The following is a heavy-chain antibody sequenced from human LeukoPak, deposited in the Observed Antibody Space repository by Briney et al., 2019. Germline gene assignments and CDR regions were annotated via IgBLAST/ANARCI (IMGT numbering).Heavy chain of an antibody. V-gene: IGHV3-23*01. CDR3: AKNRPPRIIRGVIIHPEPSATDCFNY. J-gene: IGHJ4*02. CDR2: ISGTGSNT. D-gene: IGHD3-10*01. Sequence: PGGSLRLSCTAIGFTFSSYAMNWIRQAPGKGLEWVSAISGTGSNTYYADSVKGRFTISRDNSKNTLYLQMNSLRADDTAVYYCAKNRPPRIIRGVIIHPEPSATDCFNYWGQGTLVTVSS. CDR1: GFTFSSYA.